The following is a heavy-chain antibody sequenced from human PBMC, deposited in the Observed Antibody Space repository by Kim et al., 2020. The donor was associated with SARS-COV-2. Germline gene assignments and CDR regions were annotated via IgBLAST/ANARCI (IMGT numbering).Heavy chain of an antibody. Sequence: SETLSLTCSVSAYSITSGYYWGWIRQPPGKWLEWIGSIYHSGTTYYNPSLKSRVTISVDTSKNQFSLKVNSVTAADTAVYYCARWTGGLTYYFDSWGQGTLVTVSS. CDR2: IYHSGTT. J-gene: IGHJ4*02. D-gene: IGHD5-12*01. CDR3: ARWTGGLTYYFDS. CDR1: AYSITSGYY. V-gene: IGHV4-38-2*02.